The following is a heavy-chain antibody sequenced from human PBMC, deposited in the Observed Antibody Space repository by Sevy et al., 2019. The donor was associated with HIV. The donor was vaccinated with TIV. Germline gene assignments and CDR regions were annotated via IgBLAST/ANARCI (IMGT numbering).Heavy chain of an antibody. D-gene: IGHD6-13*01. Sequence: GGSLRLSCAASGFTFSSYGMHWVRQAPGKGLEGVAVIWYDGSNKYYADSVKGRFTMSRDNSKNTLYLQMNSLRAEDTDVYYCAREALGSSWYSASYYFDYWGQGTLVTVSS. CDR2: IWYDGSNK. J-gene: IGHJ4*02. CDR1: GFTFSSYG. V-gene: IGHV3-33*01. CDR3: AREALGSSWYSASYYFDY.